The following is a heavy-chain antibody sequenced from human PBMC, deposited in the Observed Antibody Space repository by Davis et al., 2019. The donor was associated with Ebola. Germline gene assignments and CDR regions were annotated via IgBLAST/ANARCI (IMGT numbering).Heavy chain of an antibody. V-gene: IGHV4-39*01. D-gene: IGHD6-6*01. J-gene: IGHJ4*02. CDR2: IYYSGRT. CDR1: GGSISSSSYY. Sequence: PSETLSLTCTVSGGSISSSSYYWGWIRQPPGKGLEWIGTIYYSGRTYYNPSLKSRVTISVDTSKNQFSLKLSSVTAADTAMYYCFGRGLLIAARWGQGTLVTVSS. CDR3: FGRGLLIAAR.